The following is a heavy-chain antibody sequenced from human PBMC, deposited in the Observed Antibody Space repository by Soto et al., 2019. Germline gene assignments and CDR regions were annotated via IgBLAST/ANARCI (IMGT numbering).Heavy chain of an antibody. CDR2: IIPIFGTA. D-gene: IGHD3-10*01. J-gene: IGHJ6*02. Sequence: QVQLVQSGAEVKKPGSSVKVSCKASGGTFSSYAISWVRQAPGQGLEWMGGIIPIFGTANYAQKFQGRVTITADESTSTAYRGLSSLGSEETAVYYCAGDGRRKGSAYGSGGLSPYGMDAWGQGTTVTV. CDR3: AGDGRRKGSAYGSGGLSPYGMDA. CDR1: GGTFSSYA. V-gene: IGHV1-69*01.